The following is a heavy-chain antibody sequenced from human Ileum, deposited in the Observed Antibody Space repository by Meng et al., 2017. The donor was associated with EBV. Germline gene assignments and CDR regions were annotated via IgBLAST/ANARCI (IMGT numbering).Heavy chain of an antibody. V-gene: IGHV4-59*01. J-gene: IGHJ4*02. CDR3: AKGGQWDPLDS. Sequence: QVQLQESGPGLLKPSGTLSLTCDVSGDSISGNYWSWIRQSPVKGLEWIGFFYEGTTNYNPSLKSRVTIAAGPANNQISLRLSSVTSADTAVYYCAKGGQWDPLDSWGRGILVTVSS. CDR1: GDSISGNY. CDR2: FYEGTT. D-gene: IGHD1-26*01.